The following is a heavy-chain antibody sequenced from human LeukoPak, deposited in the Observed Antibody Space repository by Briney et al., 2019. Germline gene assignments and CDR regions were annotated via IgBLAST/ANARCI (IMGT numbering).Heavy chain of an antibody. CDR1: GYSFTSYL. J-gene: IGHJ1*01. CDR2: IYPGDSDT. Sequence: GESLKISCKGSGYSFTSYLIGWVRQMPGKGLEWMGIIYPGDSDTRYSPSFQGQVTISADKSISTAYLQWSSLKASDTAMYYCARPGITMVRGVSYQHWGQGTLVTVSS. CDR3: ARPGITMVRGVSYQH. V-gene: IGHV5-51*01. D-gene: IGHD3-10*01.